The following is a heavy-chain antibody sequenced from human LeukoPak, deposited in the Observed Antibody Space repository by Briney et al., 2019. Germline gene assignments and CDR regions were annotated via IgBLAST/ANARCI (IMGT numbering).Heavy chain of an antibody. CDR1: GYSFTSYW. Sequence: GESLKISCKGSGYSFTSYWIGWVRQMPGKGLGWMGIIYPGDSDTRYSPSFQGQVTISADKSISTAYLQWSSLKASDTAMYYCARRGYCSSTSCPNWFDPWGQGTLVTVSS. CDR3: ARRGYCSSTSCPNWFDP. J-gene: IGHJ5*02. V-gene: IGHV5-51*01. CDR2: IYPGDSDT. D-gene: IGHD2-2*01.